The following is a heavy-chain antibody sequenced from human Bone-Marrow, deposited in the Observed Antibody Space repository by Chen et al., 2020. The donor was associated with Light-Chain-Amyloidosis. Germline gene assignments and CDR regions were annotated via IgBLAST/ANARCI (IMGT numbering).Heavy chain of an antibody. CDR1: GFTFSSYW. J-gene: IGHJ6*02. Sequence: EVQLVESGGGLVQPGGSLRLSCVASGFTFSSYWMTWVRQAPGKGLEWVASIKLDGSDEYYLDSVKGRFTISRDNAKNALYLQMDSLRAEDTAVYYCVRDFTETYYDFWTGVYYYGMDVWGQGTTVTVSS. CDR3: VRDFTETYYDFWTGVYYYGMDV. V-gene: IGHV3-7*05. D-gene: IGHD3-3*01. CDR2: IKLDGSDE.